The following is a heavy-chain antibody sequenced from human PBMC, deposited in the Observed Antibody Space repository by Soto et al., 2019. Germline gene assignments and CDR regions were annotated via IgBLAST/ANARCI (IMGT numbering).Heavy chain of an antibody. CDR2: IYPGDSDT. Sequence: PGESLKISCKASGYSLTTYWIGWVRQMPGKGLEWMGIIYPGDSDTRYSPSFQGDGTISADKSISTAYLQWSSLKASDTATYYGVRKPGSTTGGFDPWGQGTMVTVSS. D-gene: IGHD1-7*01. CDR1: GYSLTTYW. J-gene: IGHJ5*02. CDR3: VRKPGSTTGGFDP. V-gene: IGHV5-51*01.